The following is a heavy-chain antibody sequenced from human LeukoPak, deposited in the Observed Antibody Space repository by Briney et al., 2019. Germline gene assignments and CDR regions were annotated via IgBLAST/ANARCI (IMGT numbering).Heavy chain of an antibody. CDR3: AREDHLDY. CDR1: GFTFSCYS. J-gene: IGHJ4*02. CDR2: ISSSSSYR. V-gene: IGHV3-21*06. Sequence: KSGGTLRLSCAAPGFTFSCYSMNWVRQAPGKGLESVSSISSSSSYRYYAASMKGRFTISRNNAKNSLYLQMNSLRAEDTAVYYSAREDHLDYWGQGALVTVSS.